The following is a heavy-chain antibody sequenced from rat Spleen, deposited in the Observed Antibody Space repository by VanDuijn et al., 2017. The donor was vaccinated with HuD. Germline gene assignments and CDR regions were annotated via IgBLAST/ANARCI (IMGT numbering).Heavy chain of an antibody. CDR1: GHSISSTYR. D-gene: IGHD1-12*02. CDR2: INSAGST. CDR3: TTDAFTLMVVTFDY. V-gene: IGHV3-3*01. J-gene: IGHJ2*01. Sequence: EVQLQESGPGLVKPSQSLSLTCSVTGHSISSTYRWNWIRKFPGNKLEWMGYINSAGSTTYNPSLTSRISITRDTSKNQFFLQVNSVTTEDTATYYCTTDAFTLMVVTFDYWGQGVMVTVSS.